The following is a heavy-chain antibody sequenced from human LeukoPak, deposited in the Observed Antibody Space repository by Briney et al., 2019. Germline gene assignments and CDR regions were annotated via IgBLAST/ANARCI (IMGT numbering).Heavy chain of an antibody. CDR1: GGSISSRNYY. CDR3: SRHVNTFDY. CDR2: TFYTGNT. V-gene: IGHV4-39*01. J-gene: IGHJ4*02. Sequence: SETLSLTCSVSGGSISSRNYYWGWIRQPPGKGLEWIGSTFYTGNTYYNPSLRSRVTMSVDTSKNQFSLNLSSVTAADMAVYYCSRHVNTFDYWGQGTLVTVSS.